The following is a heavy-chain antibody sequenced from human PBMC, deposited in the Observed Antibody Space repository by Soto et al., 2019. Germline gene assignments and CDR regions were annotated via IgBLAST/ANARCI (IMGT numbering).Heavy chain of an antibody. Sequence: QXQXQXXXPGXVKPSETLSLTCSVSGGSISXXXSXXXWIRQPPGKGLEXIGTIYYSGLTYYNPSLKSRVXXXXXXXXXXXXXXXXXXXXXXXXVYYCARPPTEQYGDYVSGAFDVWGPGTMVTV. D-gene: IGHD4-17*01. CDR1: GGSISXXXSX. CDR2: IYYSGLT. CDR3: ARPPTEQYGDYVSGAFDV. V-gene: IGHV4-39*01. J-gene: IGHJ3*01.